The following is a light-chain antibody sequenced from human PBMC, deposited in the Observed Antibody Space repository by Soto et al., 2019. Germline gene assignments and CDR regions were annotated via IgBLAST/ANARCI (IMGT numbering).Light chain of an antibody. CDR1: QSNSSY. CDR2: AAS. J-gene: IGKJ3*01. CDR3: QQSYSSPLN. V-gene: IGKV1-39*01. Sequence: DIRMTQSPSSLSAAVGDRVTIACRASQSNSSYLNWYQQKPGKAPKLLIYAASSLQSGVPSRFSGSGSGTDLTLTISSLQPEDFATYYCQQSYSSPLNFGPGTKVDIK.